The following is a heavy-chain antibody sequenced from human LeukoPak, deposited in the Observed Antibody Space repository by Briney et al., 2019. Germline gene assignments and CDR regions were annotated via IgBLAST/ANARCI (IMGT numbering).Heavy chain of an antibody. CDR3: ARDPPEYCSVISCYDH. V-gene: IGHV3-74*01. Sequence: PGGSLRLSCAASGFTFSSSWMHWVRQAPGKGLVWVSRINSDGSSTIYADSVKGRFTISRDNAKNTLYLQMNSLRAEDTALYYCARDPPEYCSVISCYDHWGQGTLVTVSS. J-gene: IGHJ4*02. CDR1: GFTFSSSW. D-gene: IGHD2-2*01. CDR2: INSDGSST.